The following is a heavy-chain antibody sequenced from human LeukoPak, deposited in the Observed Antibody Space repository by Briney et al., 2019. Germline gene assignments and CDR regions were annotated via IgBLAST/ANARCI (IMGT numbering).Heavy chain of an antibody. J-gene: IGHJ3*02. CDR1: GFTFSHHW. CDR2: INEDASEI. Sequence: GGSLRLSCAASGFTFSHHWMTWVRQAPGKGLEWVANINEDASEISYVDSVKGRFTISRDNSKNTLYLQMNSLRAEDTAVYYCARHLSGDDIWGQGTMVTVSS. CDR3: ARHLSGDDI. V-gene: IGHV3-7*05. D-gene: IGHD4-17*01.